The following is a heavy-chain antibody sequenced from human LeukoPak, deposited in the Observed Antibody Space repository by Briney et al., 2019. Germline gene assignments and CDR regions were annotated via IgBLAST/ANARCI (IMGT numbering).Heavy chain of an antibody. CDR1: GGSISSGGYS. D-gene: IGHD6-6*01. J-gene: IGHJ4*02. V-gene: IGHV4-30-2*01. Sequence: SQTLSLTCTVSGGSISSGGYSWSWIRQPPGKGLEWIGYIYHSGSTYYNPSLKSRVTISVDRSKNQFSLKLSSVTAADTAVYYCAGSSSSIDYWGQGTLVTVPS. CDR3: AGSSSSIDY. CDR2: IYHSGST.